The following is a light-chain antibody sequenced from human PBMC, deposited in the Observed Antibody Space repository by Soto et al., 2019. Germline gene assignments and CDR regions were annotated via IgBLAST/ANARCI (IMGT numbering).Light chain of an antibody. Sequence: ELLMTQSPDTLSVSPGERATLSCRASQSISSNLAWYQQKSGQAPRLLIYGASTRATGIPDRFSGSGSGTDFTLTISRREPEDFAVYYCQQYDSSRTFGQGTKVDIK. V-gene: IGKV3-15*01. J-gene: IGKJ1*01. CDR2: GAS. CDR3: QQYDSSRT. CDR1: QSISSN.